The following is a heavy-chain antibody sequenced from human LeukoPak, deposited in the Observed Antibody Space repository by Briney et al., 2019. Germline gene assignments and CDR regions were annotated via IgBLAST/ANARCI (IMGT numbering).Heavy chain of an antibody. CDR2: INHSGST. Sequence: SETLSLTCAVYGGSFSGYYWSWIRQPPGKGLEWIGEINHSGSTNYNPSLKSRVTISVDTSKNQFSLKLSSVTAADTAVYYCAVGLRYQGYNYYYGMDVWGQGTTVTVSS. J-gene: IGHJ6*02. CDR3: AVGLRYQGYNYYYGMDV. V-gene: IGHV4-34*01. D-gene: IGHD4-17*01. CDR1: GGSFSGYY.